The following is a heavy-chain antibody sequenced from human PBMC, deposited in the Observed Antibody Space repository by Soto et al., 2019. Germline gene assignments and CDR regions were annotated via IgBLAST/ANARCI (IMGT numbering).Heavy chain of an antibody. CDR3: ARVPSP. V-gene: IGHV4-39*07. CDR2: MYKSGST. Sequence: TSETLSLTCTVSGGSISSSNYFWGWIRQPPGKGLEWIGSMYKSGSTYNNPSLKSQVTISVKRSKNQFSLKLSSVTAADTAVYYCARVPSPWGQGTLVTVSS. J-gene: IGHJ5*02. CDR1: GGSISSSNYF.